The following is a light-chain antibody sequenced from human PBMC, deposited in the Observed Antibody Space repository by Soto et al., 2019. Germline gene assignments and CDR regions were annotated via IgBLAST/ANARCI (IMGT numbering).Light chain of an antibody. J-gene: IGLJ1*01. CDR3: SSYASSHTYV. CDR1: SSDVGGYNF. V-gene: IGLV2-14*01. CDR2: EVT. Sequence: SALTQPASVSGSPGQSITISCTGTSSDVGGYNFVSWYQQHPGKAPKLMIYEVTNRPSGISNRFSASKSGNTASLTISGLQADDEADYYCSSYASSHTYVFGTGTKLTVL.